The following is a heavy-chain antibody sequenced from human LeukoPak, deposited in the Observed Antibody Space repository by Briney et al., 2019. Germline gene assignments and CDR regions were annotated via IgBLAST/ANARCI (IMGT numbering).Heavy chain of an antibody. CDR1: GGSISSSNW. Sequence: PSETLSLTCAVSGGSISSSNWWSWVRQPPGKGLEWIGEIYHSGSTNYNPSLKSRVTISVDKSKNQFSLKLSSVTAADTAVYYCAKLRGYSYGYDYYYGMDVWGQGTTVTVSS. J-gene: IGHJ6*02. V-gene: IGHV4-4*02. CDR3: AKLRGYSYGYDYYYGMDV. CDR2: IYHSGST. D-gene: IGHD5-18*01.